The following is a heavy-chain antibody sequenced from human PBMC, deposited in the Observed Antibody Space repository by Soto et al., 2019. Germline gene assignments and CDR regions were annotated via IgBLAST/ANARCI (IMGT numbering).Heavy chain of an antibody. Sequence: QVQLVESGGGVVQPGRSLRLSCAASAFTFRSYTMHWVRQAPGKGLEWLATISYDGSKTNYADSVRGRITISRDNSKSTLFLQMDSLRPEDTAVYSCARDRDSSYFPPPYYFDSWGQGTLVTVSS. D-gene: IGHD4-4*01. V-gene: IGHV3-30*04. CDR2: ISYDGSKT. CDR1: AFTFRSYT. J-gene: IGHJ4*02. CDR3: ARDRDSSYFPPPYYFDS.